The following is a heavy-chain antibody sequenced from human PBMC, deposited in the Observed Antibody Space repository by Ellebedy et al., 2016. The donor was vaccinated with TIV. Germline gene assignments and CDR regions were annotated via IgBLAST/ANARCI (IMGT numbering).Heavy chain of an antibody. Sequence: AASVKVSCKASGDTFSNHAFNWVRQAPGQELEWMGRMDPRLGTVKYAQKFQGRVTITGAKSTSTAYIELSSLRSDETAVYYCSRWDGYDKKFQEPFDRWGQGTLVTVSS. D-gene: IGHD3-22*01. V-gene: IGHV1-69*04. J-gene: IGHJ4*02. CDR1: GDTFSNHA. CDR3: SRWDGYDKKFQEPFDR. CDR2: MDPRLGTV.